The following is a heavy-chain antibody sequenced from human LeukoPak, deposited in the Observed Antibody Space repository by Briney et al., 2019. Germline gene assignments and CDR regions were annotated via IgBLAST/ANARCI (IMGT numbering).Heavy chain of an antibody. D-gene: IGHD3-16*01. CDR1: GSTFTDFD. V-gene: IGHV1-8*01. Sequence: ASVTVSCKASGSTFTDFDINWVRQAPGRGLEWMGWMNLNSGNTVYAQKFQGRVTMTRDTSINTARMELTSLTSEDTAVYYCARALDRSYYYVYLSWGQGTVISVSS. CDR3: ARALDRSYYYVYLS. CDR2: MNLNSGNT. J-gene: IGHJ4*02.